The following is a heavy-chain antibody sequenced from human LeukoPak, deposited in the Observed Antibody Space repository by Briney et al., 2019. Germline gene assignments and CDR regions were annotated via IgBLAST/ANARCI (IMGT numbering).Heavy chain of an antibody. D-gene: IGHD6-13*01. J-gene: IGHJ4*02. Sequence: GGSLRLSCAASGFTFSSYGMSWVRQAPGKGLEWVSVISGSGGSTYYADPVKGRFTISRDNSKNTLYLQMNSLRAEDTAVYYCAKIARQTIAAAGIGWGQGTLVTVSS. CDR2: ISGSGGST. CDR3: AKIARQTIAAAGIG. CDR1: GFTFSSYG. V-gene: IGHV3-23*01.